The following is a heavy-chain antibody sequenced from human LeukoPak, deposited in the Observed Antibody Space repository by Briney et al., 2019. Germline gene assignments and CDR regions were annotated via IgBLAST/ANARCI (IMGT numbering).Heavy chain of an antibody. CDR1: GYTFTSYG. V-gene: IGHV1-18*01. D-gene: IGHD3-3*01. CDR3: ARDPSIFGVVTSYGMDV. CDR2: ISAYNGNT. Sequence: WASVKVSCKASGYTFTSYGISWVRQAPGQGLEWMGWISAYNGNTNYAQKLQGRVTMTTDTSTSTAYMELRSLRSDDTAVYYCARDPSIFGVVTSYGMDVWGQGTTVTVS. J-gene: IGHJ6*02.